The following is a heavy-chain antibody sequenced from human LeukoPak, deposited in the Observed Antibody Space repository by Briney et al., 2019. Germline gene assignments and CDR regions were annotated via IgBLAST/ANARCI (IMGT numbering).Heavy chain of an antibody. CDR1: GFTFNSYG. V-gene: IGHV3-33*01. D-gene: IGHD5-12*01. Sequence: TGGSLRLSCAASGFTFNSYGMHWVRQAPGKGLEWVAFIWYDGTNKYYADSVKGRFTVSRDNSKNTLYLQMNSLRAEDTAVYYCARERGYSGYDPIDYWGQGTLVTVSS. CDR2: IWYDGTNK. J-gene: IGHJ4*02. CDR3: ARERGYSGYDPIDY.